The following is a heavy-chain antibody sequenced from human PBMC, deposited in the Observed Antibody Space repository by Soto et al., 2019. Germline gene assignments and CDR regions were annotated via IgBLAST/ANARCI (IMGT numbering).Heavy chain of an antibody. CDR1: GFTFSSYS. D-gene: IGHD6-6*01. CDR3: ARANMRQLFPYEASYYMDV. J-gene: IGHJ6*03. Sequence: GGSLRLSCAASGFTFSSYSMNWVRQAPGKGLKWVSSISSSSSYIYYADSVKGRFTISGNNAKNSLYLQMNSLRAKDTAVYYCARANMRQLFPYEASYYMDVWGKGTTVTVSS. V-gene: IGHV3-21*01. CDR2: ISSSSSYI.